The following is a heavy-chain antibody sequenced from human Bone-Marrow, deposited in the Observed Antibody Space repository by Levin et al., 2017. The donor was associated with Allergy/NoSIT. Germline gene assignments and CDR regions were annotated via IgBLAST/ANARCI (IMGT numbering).Heavy chain of an antibody. CDR3: GKDVLDHLYFNYYRFDV. Sequence: SVKVSCNASGGTFSSYTFSWVRQAPGQGLEWMGGIIPAFDSATYAQKFQDRVTITADKSTSTAYMELSSLRSEDTASYYCGKDVLDHLYFNYYRFDVWRPGTTVTVSS. J-gene: IGHJ6*02. CDR1: GGTFSSYT. CDR2: IIPAFDSA. D-gene: IGHD2-8*02. V-gene: IGHV1-69*06.